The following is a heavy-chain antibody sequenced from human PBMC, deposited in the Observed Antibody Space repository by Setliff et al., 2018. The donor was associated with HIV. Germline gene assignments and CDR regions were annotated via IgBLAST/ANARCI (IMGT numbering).Heavy chain of an antibody. Sequence: PSETLSLTCTVSGGSTDSGSYYWAWIRQPPGKGLEWIGSMYYTGSTYYNPSLKSRVTISIDTSKNQFSLKLNSVTAADTAMYYCARDGGSSGWYFVLGYSDYGGPGTRATVSS. CDR1: GGSTDSGSYY. CDR2: MYYTGST. D-gene: IGHD6-19*01. J-gene: IGHJ4*02. V-gene: IGHV4-39*02. CDR3: ARDGGSSGWYFVLGYSDY.